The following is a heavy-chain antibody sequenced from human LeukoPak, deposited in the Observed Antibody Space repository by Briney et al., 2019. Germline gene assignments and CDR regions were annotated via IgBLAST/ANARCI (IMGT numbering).Heavy chain of an antibody. CDR2: ISAYNGNT. Sequence: ASVKVSCKASGYTFTSYGISWVRQAPGQGLEWMGWISAYNGNTNYAQKLRGRVTMTTDTSTNTAYMELRSLRSDDTAGYFCAKDQGSSNTAIIDSWGQGTLVTLSS. D-gene: IGHD5-18*01. V-gene: IGHV1-18*01. CDR1: GYTFTSYG. CDR3: AKDQGSSNTAIIDS. J-gene: IGHJ4*02.